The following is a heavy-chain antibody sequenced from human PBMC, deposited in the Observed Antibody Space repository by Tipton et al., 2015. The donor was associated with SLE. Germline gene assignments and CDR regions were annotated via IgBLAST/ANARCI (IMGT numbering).Heavy chain of an antibody. CDR2: ISSSSSYI. V-gene: IGHV3-21*01. CDR3: ARDIVVVPAAIDY. CDR1: GFTFSSYS. D-gene: IGHD2-2*01. J-gene: IGHJ4*02. Sequence: SLRLSCAASGFTFSSYSMNWVRQAPGKGLEWVSSISSSSSYIYYADSVKGRFTTSRDNAKNSLYLQMNSLRAEDTAVYYCARDIVVVPAAIDYWGQGTPVTVSS.